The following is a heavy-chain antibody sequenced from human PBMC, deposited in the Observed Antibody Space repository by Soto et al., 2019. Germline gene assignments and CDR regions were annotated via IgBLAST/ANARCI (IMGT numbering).Heavy chain of an antibody. V-gene: IGHV4-4*07. CDR3: TRGAGPPWSDL. Sequence: SETLSLTCTVSGDSISGHFWSWIRQPAGKGLEWVGRIHSTGVTSYNPSLKSRVTMSVDTSNNQFSLNLRSVTAADTAVYYCTRGAGPPWSDLPGQGTHVTVSS. CDR2: IHSTGVT. J-gene: IGHJ5*02. CDR1: GDSISGHF.